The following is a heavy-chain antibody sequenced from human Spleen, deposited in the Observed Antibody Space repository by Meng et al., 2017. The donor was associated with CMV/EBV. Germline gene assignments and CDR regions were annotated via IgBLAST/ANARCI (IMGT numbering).Heavy chain of an antibody. CDR1: GFTFDDYG. CDR2: IKWNGGST. Sequence: GGSLRLSCAASGFTFDDYGMSWVRQAPGKGLEWVSGIKWNGGSTDYAGSVKGRFTISRDNAKNSLYLQMNSLRAEDSAFYYCARRSNMGSSGAYDFDYWGQGTLVTVSS. J-gene: IGHJ4*02. V-gene: IGHV3-20*04. CDR3: ARRSNMGSSGAYDFDY. D-gene: IGHD6-6*01.